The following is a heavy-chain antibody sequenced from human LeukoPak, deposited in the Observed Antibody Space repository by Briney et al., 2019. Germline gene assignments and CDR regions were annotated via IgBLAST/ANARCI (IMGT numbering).Heavy chain of an antibody. CDR2: INPGDSDT. CDR3: ARLSYGDAAYYYYGMDV. CDR1: GYSFTSYW. J-gene: IGHJ6*02. V-gene: IGHV5-51*01. D-gene: IGHD4-17*01. Sequence: GESLKISCKGSGYSFTSYWIGWVRQMPGKGLEWMGIINPGDSDTRYSPSFQGQVTISADKSISTAYLQWSSLKASDTAMYYCARLSYGDAAYYYYGMDVWGQGTTVTVSS.